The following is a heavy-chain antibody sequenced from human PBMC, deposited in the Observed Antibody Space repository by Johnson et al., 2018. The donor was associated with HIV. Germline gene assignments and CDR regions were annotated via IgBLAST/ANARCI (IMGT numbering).Heavy chain of an antibody. Sequence: VQLVESGGGLVQPGGSLRLSCAASGFTFSAYWMHWVRQGPGKGLVWVSRINSDGSNTTYADSVKGRFTISRDNAKNTLYLQMDSLRAEDTAVYFWARVDDPYYNFWSGTSGAFDIWGQGTMVTVSS. J-gene: IGHJ3*02. CDR2: INSDGSNT. D-gene: IGHD3-3*01. CDR3: ARVDDPYYNFWSGTSGAFDI. CDR1: GFTFSAYW. V-gene: IGHV3-74*02.